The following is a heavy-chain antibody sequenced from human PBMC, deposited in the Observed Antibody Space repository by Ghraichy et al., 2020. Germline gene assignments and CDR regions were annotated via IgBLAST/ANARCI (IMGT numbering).Heavy chain of an antibody. J-gene: IGHJ4*02. CDR2: INHSGST. V-gene: IGHV4-34*01. D-gene: IGHD3-9*01. CDR3: ARGRYYDILTGYYNVLDY. CDR1: GGSFSGYY. Sequence: SETLSLTCAVYGGSFSGYYWSWIRQPPGKGLEWIGEINHSGSTNYNPSLKSRVTISVDTSKNQFSLKLSSVTAADTAVYYCARGRYYDILTGYYNVLDYWGQGTLVTVSS.